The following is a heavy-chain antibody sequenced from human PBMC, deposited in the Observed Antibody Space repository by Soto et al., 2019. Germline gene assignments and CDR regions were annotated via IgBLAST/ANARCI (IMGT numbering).Heavy chain of an antibody. Sequence: EVQLEESGGGAVQLGESLRVTCVASGFTFRNQWMHWVRQVPGKGLVWVSRINGDGTRASYADFVKGRFTISRDNARNLLFLQQNSLTVEDAGVYHWARGGAEGRGDAIDIWGPGTTVAVSS. V-gene: IGHV3-74*01. CDR2: INGDGTRA. J-gene: IGHJ6*02. D-gene: IGHD3-10*01. CDR3: ARGGAEGRGDAIDI. CDR1: GFTFRNQW.